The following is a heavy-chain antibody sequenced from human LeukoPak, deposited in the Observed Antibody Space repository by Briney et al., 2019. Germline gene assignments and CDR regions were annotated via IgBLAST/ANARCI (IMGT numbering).Heavy chain of an antibody. J-gene: IGHJ5*02. V-gene: IGHV1-69*04. Sequence: SVKVSCKASGGTFSSYAISWVRQAPGQGLEWMGTIIPILGIANYAQKFQGRVTITADKSTSTAYMELSSLRSEDTAVYYCASETYCGGDCYSELWFDPWGQGTLVTVSS. CDR3: ASETYCGGDCYSELWFDP. CDR1: GGTFSSYA. D-gene: IGHD2-21*02. CDR2: IIPILGIA.